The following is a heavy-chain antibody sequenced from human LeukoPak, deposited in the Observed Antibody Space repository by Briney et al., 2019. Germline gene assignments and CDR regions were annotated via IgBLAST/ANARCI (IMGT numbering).Heavy chain of an antibody. D-gene: IGHD6-6*01. J-gene: IGHJ3*02. CDR1: EFTFTSYE. V-gene: IGHV3-48*03. CDR2: ISSSGNTI. Sequence: GGSLRLSCAASEFTFTSYELNWVRQAPGKGLEWVSYISSSGNTISYADSVKGRFTISRDNAKNSLYLQVISLRAEDTAVYYCARGPSIAARYGAFDIWGQGTMVTVSS. CDR3: ARGPSIAARYGAFDI.